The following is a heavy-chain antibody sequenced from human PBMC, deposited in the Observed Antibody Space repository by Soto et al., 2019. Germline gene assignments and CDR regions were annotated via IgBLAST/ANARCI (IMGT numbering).Heavy chain of an antibody. V-gene: IGHV1-3*01. CDR1: GYTFTSYA. CDR2: INAGNGNT. Sequence: ASVKVSCKASGYTFTSYAMHWVRQAPGQRLEWMGWINAGNGNTKYSQKFQGRVTITRDTSASTAYMELSSLRSEDTAVYYCARKIVDGRTLDYWGQGTLVTVSS. J-gene: IGHJ4*02. D-gene: IGHD3-16*02. CDR3: ARKIVDGRTLDY.